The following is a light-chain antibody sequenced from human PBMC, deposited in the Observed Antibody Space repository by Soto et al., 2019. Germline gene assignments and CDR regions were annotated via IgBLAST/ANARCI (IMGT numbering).Light chain of an antibody. V-gene: IGLV1-40*01. J-gene: IGLJ2*01. CDR2: ANT. CDR1: SSDIGAGYD. Sequence: QAVVTQPPSVSGAPGQRVTISCAGTSSDIGAGYDVHWYQQLPGAAPTLLIFANTNRPSGVPDRFSGSKSGTSASLAITGLQAEDEADYYCQSYDGSLVLFGGGTKLTVL. CDR3: QSYDGSLVL.